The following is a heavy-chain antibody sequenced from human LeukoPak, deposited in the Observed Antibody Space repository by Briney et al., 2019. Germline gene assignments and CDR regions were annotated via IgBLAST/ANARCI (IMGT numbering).Heavy chain of an antibody. D-gene: IGHD5-18*01. Sequence: SETLSLTCTVSGGSISNYDWSWIRQFPGKGLEWTGYIYNSGSTNYNPSLKSRVTISRDTSKNQFSLKLSSVTAADTAVYYCARVGAAMDNFDYWGQGTLVTVS. CDR1: GGSISNYD. CDR2: IYNSGST. J-gene: IGHJ4*02. V-gene: IGHV4-59*01. CDR3: ARVGAAMDNFDY.